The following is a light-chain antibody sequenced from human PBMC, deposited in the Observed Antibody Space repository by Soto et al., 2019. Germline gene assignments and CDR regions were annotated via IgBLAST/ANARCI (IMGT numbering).Light chain of an antibody. Sequence: QSALTQPASVSGSPGQSITISCTGTSSDVGSYNLVSWYQQHPGKAPKLMIYEGSKRPSGVSIHVSGSKSGNTASLTISGVQAEDEADYYCCSYAGSSTFSMVFGGGTKLTVL. CDR3: CSYAGSSTFSMV. CDR2: EGS. CDR1: SSDVGSYNL. J-gene: IGLJ2*01. V-gene: IGLV2-23*03.